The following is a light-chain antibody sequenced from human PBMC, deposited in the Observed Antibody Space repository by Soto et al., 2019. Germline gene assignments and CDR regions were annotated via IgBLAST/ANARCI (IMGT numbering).Light chain of an antibody. J-gene: IGLJ1*01. CDR2: AIN. Sequence: QSVVTQPPSVSGTPGQRVTISCSGSTSNIGSNTVNWYQQLPGTAPKLLIYAINQRPSGVPDRFSGSKSGTSASLATSGLQSEDEADYYCAAWDDRLNGYVFGTGTKVTVL. CDR1: TSNIGSNT. V-gene: IGLV1-44*01. CDR3: AAWDDRLNGYV.